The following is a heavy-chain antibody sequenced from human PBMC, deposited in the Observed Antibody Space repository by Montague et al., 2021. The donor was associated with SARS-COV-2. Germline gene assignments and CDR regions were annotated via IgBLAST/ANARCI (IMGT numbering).Heavy chain of an antibody. D-gene: IGHD3-9*01. V-gene: IGHV4-34*01. CDR1: GGSFSGFY. CDR2: MNHSGST. CDR3: ARGVTYYDILTGYYKGNYYYGMDV. Sequence: SETRSLTCAVYGGSFSGFYWSWIRQPLGKGLEWIGEMNHSGSTNYNPSLKSRVTISVDTSKNQFSLKLSSVTAADTAVYYCARGVTYYDILTGYYKGNYYYGMDVWGQGTTVTVSS. J-gene: IGHJ6*02.